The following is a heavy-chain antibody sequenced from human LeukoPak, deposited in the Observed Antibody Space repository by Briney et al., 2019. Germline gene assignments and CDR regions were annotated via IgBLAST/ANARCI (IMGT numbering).Heavy chain of an antibody. V-gene: IGHV4-39*01. J-gene: IGHJ4*01. CDR3: ARRDYIITYFFDY. Sequence: WETLSLTCTVSGGSFSDTRYYWGWIRQPPGMGLEWIGNIHYSGSTNYNPSLKSRVTISIDTSENQFSLKLSSLTAADTAVYYCARRDYIITYFFDYWGQGTLVTVSS. CDR1: GGSFSDTRYY. D-gene: IGHD4-11*01. CDR2: IHYSGST.